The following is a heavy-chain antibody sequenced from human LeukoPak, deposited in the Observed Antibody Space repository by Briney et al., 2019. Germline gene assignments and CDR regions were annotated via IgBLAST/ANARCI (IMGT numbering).Heavy chain of an antibody. J-gene: IGHJ5*02. V-gene: IGHV1-46*01. CDR2: INPSGGST. Sequence: ASVKVSCKASGYTFTSYYMHWVRQAPGQGLEWMGIINPSGGSTSYAQKFQGRVTMTRDTSTSTVYMELSSLRSEDTAVYYYARLPTMVRGVIGFDPWGQGTLVTVSS. CDR1: GYTFTSYY. CDR3: ARLPTMVRGVIGFDP. D-gene: IGHD3-10*01.